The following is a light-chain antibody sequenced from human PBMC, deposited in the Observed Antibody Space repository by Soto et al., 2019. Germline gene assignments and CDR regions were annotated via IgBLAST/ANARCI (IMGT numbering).Light chain of an antibody. CDR1: HSVSSSY. CDR2: GAS. CDR3: QQYGSSPPWT. J-gene: IGKJ1*01. Sequence: EIVLKQSPGTLSLSPGERATLSCRASHSVSSSYLAWYQQKPGQAPRLLIYGASSRATGIPDRFSGSGSGTDFTLTISRLEPEDFAVYYCQQYGSSPPWTFGQGTKV. V-gene: IGKV3-20*01.